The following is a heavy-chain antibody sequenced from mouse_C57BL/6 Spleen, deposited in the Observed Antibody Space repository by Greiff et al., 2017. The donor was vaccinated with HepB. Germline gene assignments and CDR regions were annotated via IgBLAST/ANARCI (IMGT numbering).Heavy chain of an antibody. CDR3: VRQGLLRRGYAMDY. D-gene: IGHD2-3*01. CDR2: IRSKSNNYAT. Sequence: DVQLVESGGGLVQPKGSLKLSCAASGFSFNTYAMNWVRQAPGKGLEWVARIRSKSNNYATYYADSVKDRFTISRDDSESMLYLQMNNLKTEDTAMYYCVRQGLLRRGYAMDYWGQGTSVTVSS. V-gene: IGHV10-1*01. CDR1: GFSFNTYA. J-gene: IGHJ4*01.